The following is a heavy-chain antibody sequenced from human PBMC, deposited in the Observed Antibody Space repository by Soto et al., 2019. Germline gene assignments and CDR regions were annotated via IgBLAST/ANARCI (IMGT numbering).Heavy chain of an antibody. CDR1: GFTFSSYG. V-gene: IGHV3-33*01. J-gene: IGHJ3*02. CDR2: IWYDGSNK. CDR3: ARDLSGDYGALDT. Sequence: PGGSLRLSCAPSGFTFSSYGMHWARQAPGKGLEWVAVIWYDGSNKVYADSVKGRFTISGDNSKNTLYLQMNSLRAEDTAVYYCARDLSGDYGALDTWGQGTMVTVSS. D-gene: IGHD4-17*01.